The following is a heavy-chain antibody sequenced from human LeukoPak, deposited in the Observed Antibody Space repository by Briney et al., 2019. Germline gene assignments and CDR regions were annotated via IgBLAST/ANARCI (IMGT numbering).Heavy chain of an antibody. Sequence: GASVKVSCKASGYTLINYGISWMRQARGQGLEWMGWISAYNGNTNYAQKFQGRVTMTPDTSTSTAYMELRSLRSDDTAVYYCARSPGSSWYFDYWGQGTLVTVSS. CDR1: GYTLINYG. CDR3: ARSPGSSWYFDY. V-gene: IGHV1-18*01. CDR2: ISAYNGNT. J-gene: IGHJ4*02. D-gene: IGHD6-13*01.